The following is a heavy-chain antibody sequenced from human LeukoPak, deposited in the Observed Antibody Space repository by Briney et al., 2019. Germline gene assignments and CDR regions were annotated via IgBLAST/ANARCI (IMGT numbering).Heavy chain of an antibody. Sequence: PGGSLRLSCAASGFTFSSYSMNWVRQAPGKGLEWVSSISSSSSYIYYADSVKGRFTISRDNAKNSLYLQMNSLRAEDTAVYYCARDKNAMVRGVLDIWGQGTMVTVSS. D-gene: IGHD3-10*01. V-gene: IGHV3-21*01. CDR1: GFTFSSYS. J-gene: IGHJ3*02. CDR2: ISSSSSYI. CDR3: ARDKNAMVRGVLDI.